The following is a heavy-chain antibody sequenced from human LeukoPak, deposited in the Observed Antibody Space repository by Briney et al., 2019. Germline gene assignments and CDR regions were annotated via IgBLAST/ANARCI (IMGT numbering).Heavy chain of an antibody. CDR2: ISYDGSNK. V-gene: IGHV3-30*18. Sequence: GGSLRLSCAASGFTFSSYGMHWVRQAPGKGLEWVAVISYDGSNKYYADSVKGRFTISRDNSKNTLYLQMNSLRAEGTAVYYCAKDVSGAFDIWGQGTMVTVSS. CDR1: GFTFSSYG. CDR3: AKDVSGAFDI. D-gene: IGHD2-8*01. J-gene: IGHJ3*02.